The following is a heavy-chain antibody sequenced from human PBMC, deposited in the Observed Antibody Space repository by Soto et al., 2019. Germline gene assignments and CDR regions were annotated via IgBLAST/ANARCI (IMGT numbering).Heavy chain of an antibody. Sequence: GASVKVSCKASGFTFTSSAVQWVRQARGQRLEWIGWIVVGSGNTNYAQKFQERVTITRDMSTSTAYMELSSLRSEDTAVYYCAAESVRSSSWYPYFDYWGQGTLVTVSS. CDR2: IVVGSGNT. V-gene: IGHV1-58*01. J-gene: IGHJ4*02. CDR1: GFTFTSSA. D-gene: IGHD6-13*01. CDR3: AAESVRSSSWYPYFDY.